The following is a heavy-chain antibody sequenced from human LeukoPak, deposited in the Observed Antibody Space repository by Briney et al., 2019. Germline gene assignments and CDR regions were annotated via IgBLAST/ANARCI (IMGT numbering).Heavy chain of an antibody. CDR1: GYTFTSYG. J-gene: IGHJ4*02. Sequence: ASVTVSCTASGYTFTSYGISWVRQAPGQGLEWMGWISAYNGNTNYAQKLQGRVTMTTDTSTSTAYMELRSLRSDDTAVYYCAKGSGRGYSYGLEYWGQGTLVTVSS. CDR3: AKGSGRGYSYGLEY. CDR2: ISAYNGNT. D-gene: IGHD5-18*01. V-gene: IGHV1-18*01.